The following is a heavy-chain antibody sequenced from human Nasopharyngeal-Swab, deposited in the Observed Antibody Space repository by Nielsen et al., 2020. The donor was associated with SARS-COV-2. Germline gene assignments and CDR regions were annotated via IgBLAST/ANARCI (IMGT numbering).Heavy chain of an antibody. CDR3: ARTWIRVPDAFDI. V-gene: IGHV3-33*01. CDR2: IWYDGSNK. D-gene: IGHD5-18*01. Sequence: GGSLRLSCAASGFTFSSYGMHWVRQAPGKGLEWVAVIWYDGSNKYYADSVKGRFTISRDNSKNTLYLQMNSLRAEDMAVYYCARTWIRVPDAFDIWGQGTMVTVSS. J-gene: IGHJ3*02. CDR1: GFTFSSYG.